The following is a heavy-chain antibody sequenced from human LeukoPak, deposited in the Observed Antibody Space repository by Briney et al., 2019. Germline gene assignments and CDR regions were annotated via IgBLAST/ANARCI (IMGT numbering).Heavy chain of an antibody. CDR1: GFTFSSYW. D-gene: IGHD6-13*01. CDR2: IDNDGSST. CDR3: ARPTKEGSSWYWWFDP. V-gene: IGHV3-74*01. J-gene: IGHJ5*02. Sequence: GGSLRLSCAASGFTFSSYWMHWVRQAPGKGLVWVSRIDNDGSSTSYADSVKGRFTISRDNAKNTLYLQMNSLRAEDTAVYYCARPTKEGSSWYWWFDPWGQGTLVTVSS.